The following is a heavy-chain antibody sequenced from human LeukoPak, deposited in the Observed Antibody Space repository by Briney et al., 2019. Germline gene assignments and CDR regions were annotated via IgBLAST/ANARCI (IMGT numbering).Heavy chain of an antibody. V-gene: IGHV4-39*01. J-gene: IGHJ4*02. CDR3: ARRFGSSWYWSY. D-gene: IGHD6-13*01. CDR1: GGSISSSSYY. Sequence: SETLSLTCTVSGGSISSSSYYWGWIRQPPGKGLEWIGSIYYSGSTYYNPSLKSRVTISVDTSKNQVSLKLSSVTAADTAVYYCARRFGSSWYWSYWGQGTLVTVSS. CDR2: IYYSGST.